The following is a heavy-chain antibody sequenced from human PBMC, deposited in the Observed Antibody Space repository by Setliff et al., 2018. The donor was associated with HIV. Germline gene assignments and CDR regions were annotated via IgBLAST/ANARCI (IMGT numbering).Heavy chain of an antibody. D-gene: IGHD1-26*01. V-gene: IGHV1-2*02. CDR2: INPYTGDT. CDR3: ARNREGALDF. Sequence: ASVKVSCKASGYTFTSYYMHWVRQAPGQGLEWMGIINPYTGDTHYIQRFQGRVTMTRDTSTSTVYLDLSGLTSDDTAVYYCARNREGALDFWGQGTLGTVSS. J-gene: IGHJ4*02. CDR1: GYTFTSYY.